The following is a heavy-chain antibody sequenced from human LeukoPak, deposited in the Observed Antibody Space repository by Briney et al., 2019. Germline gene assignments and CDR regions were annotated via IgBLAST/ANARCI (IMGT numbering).Heavy chain of an antibody. CDR3: ARGVDEYYYGSGSYRPYYFDY. J-gene: IGHJ4*02. V-gene: IGHV1-69*04. D-gene: IGHD3-10*01. Sequence: SVKVSCKASGGTFSSYAISWVRQAPGQGLEWMGRIIPILGIANYAQKFQGRVTITADKSTSTAYMELSSLRSEDTAVYYCARGVDEYYYGSGSYRPYYFDYWGQGTLVTVSS. CDR2: IIPILGIA. CDR1: GGTFSSYA.